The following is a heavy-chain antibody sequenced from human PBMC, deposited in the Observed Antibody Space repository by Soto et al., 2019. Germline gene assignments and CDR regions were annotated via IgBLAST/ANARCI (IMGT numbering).Heavy chain of an antibody. Sequence: SETLSLTCTVSGGSISRSGYFWSWIRHHPGKGLEWIGYIYDSGSTYYNPSLKSRVSLSVDTSKNQFSLNLTSVTAADTAMYYCARSSRSYFDYWGQGTLVTVSS. CDR2: IYDSGST. V-gene: IGHV4-31*03. J-gene: IGHJ4*02. CDR3: ARSSRSYFDY. CDR1: GGSISRSGYF.